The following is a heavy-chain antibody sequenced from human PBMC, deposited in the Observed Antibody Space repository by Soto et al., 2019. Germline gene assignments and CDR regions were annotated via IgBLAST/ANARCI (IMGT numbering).Heavy chain of an antibody. J-gene: IGHJ4*02. Sequence: QVQLQQWGAGLLKPSETLSLTCAVYGGSFSGYYWSWIRQPPGKGLEWIGEINHSGSTNYNPSLKRRVTISVDTSKNQFSLKLSSVTAADTAVYYCARGRGLDYWGQGTLVTVSS. V-gene: IGHV4-34*01. CDR1: GGSFSGYY. CDR3: ARGRGLDY. CDR2: INHSGST.